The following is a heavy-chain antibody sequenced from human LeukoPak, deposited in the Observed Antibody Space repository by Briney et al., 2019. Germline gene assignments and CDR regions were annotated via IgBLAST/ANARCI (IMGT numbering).Heavy chain of an antibody. V-gene: IGHV3-23*01. J-gene: IGHJ1*01. CDR2: ISGSGGST. D-gene: IGHD2-8*01. CDR1: GFTVSSNY. Sequence: GGSLRLSCAASGFTVSSNYMTWVRQAPGKGLEWVSAISGSGGSTYYADSVKGRFTISRDNSKNTLYLQMNSLRAEDTAVYYCAKDLKCTNGVCQKGLFQHWGQGTLVTVSS. CDR3: AKDLKCTNGVCQKGLFQH.